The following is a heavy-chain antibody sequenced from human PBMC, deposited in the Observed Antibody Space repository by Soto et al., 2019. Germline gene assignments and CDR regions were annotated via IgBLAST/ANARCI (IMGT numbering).Heavy chain of an antibody. CDR2: INHSGST. J-gene: IGHJ6*02. CDR1: GGSFSCYY. Sequence: PSETLSLTCAVYGGSFSCYYWSWIRQPPGKGLEWIGEINHSGSTNYNPSLKSRVTISVDTSKNQFSLKLSSVTAADTAVYYCARRRIMITFGGVGDYYYGMDVWGQGTTVTVSS. V-gene: IGHV4-34*01. CDR3: ARRRIMITFGGVGDYYYGMDV. D-gene: IGHD3-16*01.